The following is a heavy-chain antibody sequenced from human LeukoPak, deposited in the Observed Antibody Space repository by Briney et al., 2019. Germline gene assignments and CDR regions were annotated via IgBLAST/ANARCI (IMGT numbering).Heavy chain of an antibody. Sequence: SETLSLTCGVSGGSISSSNWWSWVRQPPGKGLEWIGEIYHSGSTNYNPSLKSRVTISVDKSKNQFSLKLRSVTAADTAVYYCARGRAYYYGSGSYYSNWFDPWGQGTLVTVSS. D-gene: IGHD3-10*01. V-gene: IGHV4-4*02. CDR2: IYHSGST. CDR3: ARGRAYYYGSGSYYSNWFDP. J-gene: IGHJ5*02. CDR1: GGSISSSNW.